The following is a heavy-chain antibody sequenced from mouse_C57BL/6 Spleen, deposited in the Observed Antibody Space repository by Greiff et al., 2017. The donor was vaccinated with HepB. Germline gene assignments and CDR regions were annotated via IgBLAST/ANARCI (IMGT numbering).Heavy chain of an antibody. D-gene: IGHD2-4*01. CDR1: GFSLTSYG. CDR3: ARHGDDYHWYFDV. Sequence: VKVEESGPGLVAPSQSLSITCTVSGFSLTSYGVHWVRQPPGKGLEWLVVIWSDGSTTYNSALKSRLSISKDNSKSQVFLKMNSLQTDDTAMYYCARHGDDYHWYFDVWGTGTTVTVSS. CDR2: IWSDGST. J-gene: IGHJ1*03. V-gene: IGHV2-6-1*01.